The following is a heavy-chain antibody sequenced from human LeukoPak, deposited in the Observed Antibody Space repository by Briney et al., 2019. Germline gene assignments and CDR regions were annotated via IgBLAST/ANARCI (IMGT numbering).Heavy chain of an antibody. D-gene: IGHD1-26*01. J-gene: IGHJ4*02. CDR1: GFSFGSYS. CDR2: ISGSGTTI. V-gene: IGHV3-48*01. CDR3: ARAKSGSYFDY. Sequence: GGSLRLSCAASGFSFGSYSMNWVRLAPGKGLEWVSYISGSGTTIYYADSVRGRFTISRDNAKNSLFLQMNSLRAEDTAVYYCARAKSGSYFDYWGQGTLVTVSS.